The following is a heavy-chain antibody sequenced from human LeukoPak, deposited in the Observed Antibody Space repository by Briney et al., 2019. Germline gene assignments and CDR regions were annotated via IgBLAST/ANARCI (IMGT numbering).Heavy chain of an antibody. V-gene: IGHV4-39*07. CDR3: ARRRSYYYYMDV. Sequence: SETLSLTCTVSGGSISSSSYYWSWIRQPPGKGLEWIGEINHSGSTNYNPSLKSRVTISVDTSKNQFSLKLSSVTAADTAVYYCARRRSYYYYMDVWGKGTTVTISS. J-gene: IGHJ6*03. CDR2: INHSGST. CDR1: GGSISSSSYY.